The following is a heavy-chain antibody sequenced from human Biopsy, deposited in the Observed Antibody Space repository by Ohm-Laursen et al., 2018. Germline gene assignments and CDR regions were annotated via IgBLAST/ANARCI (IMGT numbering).Heavy chain of an antibody. CDR2: LNPVSGNS. Sequence: ASVKVSCKASGYTFTSYDITWVRQASGQGPEWIGWLNPVSGNSTFGQKFRGRVTVTSDTSISTAYMELSGLTSDDTATYYCGRAVRNQLLTDPWGQGTLVTVTS. CDR1: GYTFTSYD. J-gene: IGHJ5*02. CDR3: GRAVRNQLLTDP. V-gene: IGHV1-8*01. D-gene: IGHD1-7*01.